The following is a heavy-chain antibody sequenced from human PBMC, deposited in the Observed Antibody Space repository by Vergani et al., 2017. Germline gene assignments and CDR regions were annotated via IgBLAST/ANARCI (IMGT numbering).Heavy chain of an antibody. CDR1: GYTFSNYY. V-gene: IGHV1-46*01. CDR3: ARDRELGYGDPDAFDI. J-gene: IGHJ3*02. Sequence: QVQVVQSGAEVKKSGASVKVSCKTSGYTFSNYYMHWVRQAPGQGLEWMGIINPSGGHTNYAQKFQGRVTMTRDTSTSTVYMELSSLRSEDTAVYYCARDRELGYGDPDAFDIWGQGTMVTVSS. D-gene: IGHD4-17*01. CDR2: INPSGGHT.